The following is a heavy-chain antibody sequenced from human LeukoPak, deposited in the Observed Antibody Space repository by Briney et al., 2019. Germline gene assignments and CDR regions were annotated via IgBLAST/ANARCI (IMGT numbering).Heavy chain of an antibody. CDR3: ARGGAVAGKYVY. CDR2: IKKEDGYEK. V-gene: IGHV3-7*01. J-gene: IGHJ4*02. CDR1: GSTFSDYW. D-gene: IGHD6-19*01. Sequence: PGGSLRLSCAGSGSTFSDYWMSWVRQAPGKGLEWVASIKKEDGYEKIYVDSVKGRFTISRDNAENSVYLQMNSLRVEDTAMYYCARGGAVAGKYVYWGQGTLVTVSS.